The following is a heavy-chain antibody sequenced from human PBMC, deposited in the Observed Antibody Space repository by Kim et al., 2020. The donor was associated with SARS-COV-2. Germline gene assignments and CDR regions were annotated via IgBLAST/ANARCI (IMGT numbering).Heavy chain of an antibody. Sequence: GGSLRLSCAASGFTFSSYSMNWVRQAPGKGLEWVSSISSSSSYIYYADSVKGRFTISRDNAKNSLYLQMNSLRAEDTAVYYCARDIPNPGWLQDGRYFDYWGQGTLVTVSS. V-gene: IGHV3-21*01. CDR2: ISSSSSYI. CDR3: ARDIPNPGWLQDGRYFDY. CDR1: GFTFSSYS. J-gene: IGHJ4*02. D-gene: IGHD5-12*01.